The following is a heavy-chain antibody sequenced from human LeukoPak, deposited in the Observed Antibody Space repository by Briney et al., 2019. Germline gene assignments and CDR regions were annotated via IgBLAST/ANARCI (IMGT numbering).Heavy chain of an antibody. V-gene: IGHV3-21*01. D-gene: IGHD2-21*02. Sequence: GGSLRLSCAASGFTFSSYTINWVRQAPGKGLEWVSSISGSSTYIYYADSVKGRFTISRDNAKNSVSLQMNSLTVEDTAVYYCARGLAYCGGDCLVQPAEYFDLWGRGTLVTVSS. J-gene: IGHJ2*01. CDR1: GFTFSSYT. CDR2: ISGSSTYI. CDR3: ARGLAYCGGDCLVQPAEYFDL.